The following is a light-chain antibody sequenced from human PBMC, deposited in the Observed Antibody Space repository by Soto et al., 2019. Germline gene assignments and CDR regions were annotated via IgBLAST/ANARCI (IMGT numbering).Light chain of an antibody. CDR1: SSDVGGYTY. Sequence: QPVLTQPASVSGSPGQAITISCTGTSSDVGGYTYVSWYQQHPGKAPKFIIYDVSNRPSGVSNRFSGSKSGNTASLTISGLQAEDEADYYCSSYTTSNTRQIVFGTGTKVTLL. CDR3: SSYTTSNTRQIV. CDR2: DVS. V-gene: IGLV2-14*01. J-gene: IGLJ1*01.